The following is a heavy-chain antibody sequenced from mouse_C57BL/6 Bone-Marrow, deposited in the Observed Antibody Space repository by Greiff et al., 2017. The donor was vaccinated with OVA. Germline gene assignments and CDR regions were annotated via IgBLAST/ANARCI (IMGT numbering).Heavy chain of an antibody. J-gene: IGHJ3*01. CDR1: GYSFTGYY. CDR2: INPSTGGT. D-gene: IGHD2-3*01. CDR3: ARYDGYYFAY. V-gene: IGHV1-42*01. Sequence: VHVKQSGPELVKPGASVKISCKASGYSFTGYYMNWVKQSPEKSLEWIGEINPSTGGTTYNQKFKAKATLTVGKSSSTAYMQLKSLTSEDSAVYYCARYDGYYFAYWGQGTLVTVSA.